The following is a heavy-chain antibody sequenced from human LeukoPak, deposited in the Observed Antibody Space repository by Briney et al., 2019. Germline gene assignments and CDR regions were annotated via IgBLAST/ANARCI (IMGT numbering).Heavy chain of an antibody. CDR1: GFTFSSYW. D-gene: IGHD3-10*01. V-gene: IGHV3-7*03. CDR2: INQGGSEK. CDR3: AKALWFGELLYYFDY. Sequence: PGGSLRLSCAASGFTFSSYWMSWVRQAPEKGLEWVANINQGGSEKYYVDSVKGRFTISRDNSKNTLYLQMNSLRAEDTAVYYCAKALWFGELLYYFDYWGQGTLVTVSS. J-gene: IGHJ4*02.